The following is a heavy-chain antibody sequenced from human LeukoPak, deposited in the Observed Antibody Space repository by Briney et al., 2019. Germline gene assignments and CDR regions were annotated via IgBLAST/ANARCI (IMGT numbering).Heavy chain of an antibody. V-gene: IGHV1-46*01. CDR1: GYTFTSYY. J-gene: IGHJ4*02. CDR3: ASETYYYDSSGYPRPGYFDY. CDR2: INPSGGST. Sequence: ASVKVSCKASGYTFTSYYMHWVRQAPGQGLEWMGIINPSGGSTSYAQKFQGRVTMTRDTSMSTVYMELSSLRSEDTAVYYCASETYYYDSSGYPRPGYFDYWGQGTLVTVSS. D-gene: IGHD3-22*01.